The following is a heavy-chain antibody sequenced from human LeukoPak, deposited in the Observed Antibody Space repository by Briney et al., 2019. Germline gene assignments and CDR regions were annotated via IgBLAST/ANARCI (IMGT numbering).Heavy chain of an antibody. CDR3: AKESYDSSGYDY. J-gene: IGHJ4*02. Sequence: PGGSLRLSCAAPGFTFSSYTMSWVRQAPGKGLEWVSAISGSGGSTYYADSVKGRFTISRENSKNTLYLQMNSLRAEDTAVYYCAKESYDSSGYDYWGQGTLVTVSS. V-gene: IGHV3-23*01. D-gene: IGHD3-22*01. CDR2: ISGSGGST. CDR1: GFTFSSYT.